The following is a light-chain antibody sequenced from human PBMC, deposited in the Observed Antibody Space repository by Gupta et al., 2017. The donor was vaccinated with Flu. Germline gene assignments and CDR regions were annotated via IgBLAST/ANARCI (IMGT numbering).Light chain of an antibody. V-gene: IGLV8-61*01. Sequence: QTVVTQESSFSVSPGGTVTLTCGLTSGSVSTGYFPSWYQQTPGLPPRTLIYNTNTRSSGVPDRFSGSILGNKAALTNTGAQADDESNYYCILFVGSGIWVFGGGTKLTVL. CDR1: SGSVSTGYF. CDR2: NTN. J-gene: IGLJ3*02. CDR3: ILFVGSGIWV.